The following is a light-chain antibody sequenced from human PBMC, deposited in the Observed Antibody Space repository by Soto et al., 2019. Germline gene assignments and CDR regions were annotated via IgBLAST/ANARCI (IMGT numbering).Light chain of an antibody. CDR3: QHRSDSYT. J-gene: IGKJ2*01. Sequence: EVVLTQSPATLSLSPGERATLSCRASQTLANYLAWYQQRPGQAPRLLIYDASNRATGIPARFSGSGSGTDFTLTISSLEPDDSAVYYCQHRSDSYTFGQGTTLEIK. CDR1: QTLANY. CDR2: DAS. V-gene: IGKV3-11*01.